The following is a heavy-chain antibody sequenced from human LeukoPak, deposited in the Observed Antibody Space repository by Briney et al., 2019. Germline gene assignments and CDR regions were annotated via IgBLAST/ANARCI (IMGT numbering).Heavy chain of an antibody. J-gene: IGHJ6*03. V-gene: IGHV4-59*12. D-gene: IGHD3-22*01. CDR2: IYYSGST. CDR3: ARDSSSGSYYFYYMDV. Sequence: PSETLSLTCTVSGGSISTYYWSWIRQPPGKGLEWIGYIYYSGSTKYNPSLKSRVTISVDTSKNQFSLKLSSVTAADTAVYYCARDSSSGSYYFYYMDVWGKGTTVTVSS. CDR1: GGSISTYY.